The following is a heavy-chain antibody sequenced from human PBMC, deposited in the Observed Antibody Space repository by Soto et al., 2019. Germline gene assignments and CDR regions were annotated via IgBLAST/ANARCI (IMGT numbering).Heavy chain of an antibody. CDR3: ARDRGRGYYASSGPGWFDP. Sequence: QVQLVESGGGVVQPGRSLRLSCAASGFTFSSYGMHWVRQAPGKGLEWVAVIWYDGSNKYYADSVKGRFTISRDNSKNTLDLQMNSLRAEDTAVYYCARDRGRGYYASSGPGWFDPWGQGTLVTVSS. CDR1: GFTFSSYG. CDR2: IWYDGSNK. V-gene: IGHV3-33*01. D-gene: IGHD3-22*01. J-gene: IGHJ5*02.